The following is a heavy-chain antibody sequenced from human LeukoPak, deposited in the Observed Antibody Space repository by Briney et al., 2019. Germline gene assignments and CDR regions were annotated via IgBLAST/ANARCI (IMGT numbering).Heavy chain of an antibody. CDR2: IIPIFGTA. Sequence: GASVTVSCTASGGTFSSYAISWVRQAPGQGLEWMGGIIPIFGTANYAQKFQGRVTTTADESTSTAYMELSSLRSEDTAVYYCARTNDSYYYYGMDVWGQGTTVTVSS. CDR3: ARTNDSYYYYGMDV. CDR1: GGTFSSYA. V-gene: IGHV1-69*13. J-gene: IGHJ6*02.